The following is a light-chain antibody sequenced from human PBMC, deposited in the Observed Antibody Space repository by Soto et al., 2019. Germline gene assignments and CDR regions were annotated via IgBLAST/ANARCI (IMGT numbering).Light chain of an antibody. V-gene: IGLV4-69*01. CDR1: SGHISYA. CDR3: QTWGTGIGV. Sequence: QPVLTQSPSASASLGASVKLTCTLSSGHISYAIAWHQQQPEKGPRYLMTLNTDGRHSKGDGIPDRFSGSTSGAECYLTISSLQSEDEADYYCQTWGTGIGVFGGGTKLTVL. J-gene: IGLJ2*01. CDR2: LNTDGRH.